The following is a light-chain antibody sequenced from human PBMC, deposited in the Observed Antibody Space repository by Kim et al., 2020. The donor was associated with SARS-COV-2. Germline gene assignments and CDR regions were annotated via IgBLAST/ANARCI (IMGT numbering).Light chain of an antibody. CDR2: RAS. J-gene: IGKJ1*01. Sequence: DIQMTQSPSTLSASVGDRVTITCRASQNIDNWLAWYQQKAGKAPNLLIYRASALENGVPSRFSGSGSGTSFTLTINNLQPDDFATYYCQQYATYLSVTFGQGTKVDIK. V-gene: IGKV1-5*03. CDR3: QQYATYLSVT. CDR1: QNIDNW.